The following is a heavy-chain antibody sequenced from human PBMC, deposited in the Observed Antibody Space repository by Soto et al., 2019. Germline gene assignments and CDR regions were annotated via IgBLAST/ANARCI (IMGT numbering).Heavy chain of an antibody. J-gene: IGHJ4*01. CDR1: SGSIKNTNYH. V-gene: IGHV4-39*01. CDR3: FGVMAATLDY. D-gene: IGHD2-21*02. CDR2: SYYRGAT. Sequence: PSESLSLTCSVSSGSIKNTNYHWGWIRHPPGKGLEWIGTSYYRGATDYNPSLKTRVTIPADTSKNLLSLNLSSVAAADTAVYYCFGVMAATLDYWGQGTLVTVSS.